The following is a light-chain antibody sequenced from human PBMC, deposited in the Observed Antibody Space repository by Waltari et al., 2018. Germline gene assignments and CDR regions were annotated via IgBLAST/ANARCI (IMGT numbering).Light chain of an antibody. V-gene: IGKV4-1*01. CDR3: QQYFPLPYT. J-gene: IGKJ2*01. CDR2: WAS. Sequence: DSVTTQSRHTLTASRGERATINCKSSQSVLYSANNKDYLAGYQQKPGQPPKLLVYWASTRESGVPDRFSGSGSETDFSLTINSLQAEDATVYYCQQYFPLPYTFGQGTKLEIK. CDR1: QSVLYSANNKDY.